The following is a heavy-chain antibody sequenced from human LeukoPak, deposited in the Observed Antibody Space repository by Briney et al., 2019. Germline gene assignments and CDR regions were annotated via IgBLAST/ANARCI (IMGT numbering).Heavy chain of an antibody. J-gene: IGHJ4*02. D-gene: IGHD3-10*01. Sequence: SETLSLTCVVSGGSLSTHHWSWIRQPPGKGLEWIGYSQNSGCTNCNPSLKSRVTISVDTSKNQFSLKLSSVTAADTAVYYCARDYSGSLDYWGQGTLVTVSS. CDR3: ARDYSGSLDY. V-gene: IGHV4-59*11. CDR1: GGSLSTHH. CDR2: SQNSGCT.